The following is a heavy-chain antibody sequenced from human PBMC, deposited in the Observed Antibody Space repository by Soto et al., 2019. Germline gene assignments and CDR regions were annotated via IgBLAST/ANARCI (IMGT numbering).Heavy chain of an antibody. CDR3: ARDGSYYDFWSGHKFDY. D-gene: IGHD3-3*01. CDR2: IYYSGST. J-gene: IGHJ4*02. V-gene: IGHV4-59*12. Sequence: PSETQSLTSTVSGGSIRSYYWSWIRQPPGKGLEWIGYIYYSGSTNYNPSLKSRVTISVDTSKNQFSLKLSSVTAADTAVYYCARDGSYYDFWSGHKFDYWGQGTLVTVSS. CDR1: GGSIRSYY.